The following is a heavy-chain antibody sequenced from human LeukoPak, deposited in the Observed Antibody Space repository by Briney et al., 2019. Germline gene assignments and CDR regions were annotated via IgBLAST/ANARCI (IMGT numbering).Heavy chain of an antibody. V-gene: IGHV4-30-2*01. CDR3: VVGATAHFDY. D-gene: IGHD1-26*01. J-gene: IGHJ4*02. CDR1: GGSISSGGYS. Sequence: SQTLSLTCAVSGGSISSGGYSWSWIRQPPGTGLEWIGYIYHSGSTYYNPSLKSRVTISVDRSKNQFSLKLSSVTAADTAVYYCVVGATAHFDYWGQGTLVTVSS. CDR2: IYHSGST.